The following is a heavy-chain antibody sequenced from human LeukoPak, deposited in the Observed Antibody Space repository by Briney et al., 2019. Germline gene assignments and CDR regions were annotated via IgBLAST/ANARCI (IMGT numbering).Heavy chain of an antibody. CDR1: GDSLSSGSHY. J-gene: IGHJ4*02. CDR3: SRGGNRFGGFYFDY. V-gene: IGHV4-31*03. CDR2: ISYSGYT. D-gene: IGHD3-10*01. Sequence: SETLSLTCSVSGDSLSSGSHYWSWLRQLPGKGLESIGFISYSGYTSYNPSPKSRVSISVDTSKNQFSLKLTSVTAADTAVYYCSRGGNRFGGFYFDYWGRGTLVTVSS.